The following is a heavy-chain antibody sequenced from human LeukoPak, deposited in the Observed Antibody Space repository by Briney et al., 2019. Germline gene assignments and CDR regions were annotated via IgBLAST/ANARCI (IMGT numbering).Heavy chain of an antibody. J-gene: IGHJ4*02. Sequence: ASVKVSCRPSGYTFTGYYIHWVRQAPGLGLEWMGWINPNTGATMYGQKFKGRVTLTRDTSIDTAYMELSNLRSDDTALYYCARDRVGSGWPRPYYFEFWGQGSLVTVSS. D-gene: IGHD6-19*01. V-gene: IGHV1-2*02. CDR1: GYTFTGYY. CDR3: ARDRVGSGWPRPYYFEF. CDR2: INPNTGAT.